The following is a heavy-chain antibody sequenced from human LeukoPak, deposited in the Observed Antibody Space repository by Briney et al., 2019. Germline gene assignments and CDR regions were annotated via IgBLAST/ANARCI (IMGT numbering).Heavy chain of an antibody. CDR1: GVSINSHY. J-gene: IGHJ4*02. V-gene: IGHV4-4*09. CDR3: VVSPNQDFFNY. CDR2: ISGSGRT. Sequence: SETLSLTCTVSGVSINSHYLSWIRQPPGKGLEWIGHISGSGRTNYNPSLKSRVTMSVDTSKRQFFLTLKSLTAADTAVYYCVVSPNQDFFNYWGQGPLVTVS.